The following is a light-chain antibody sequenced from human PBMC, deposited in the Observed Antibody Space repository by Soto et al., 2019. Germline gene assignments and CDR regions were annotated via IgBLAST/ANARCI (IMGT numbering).Light chain of an antibody. CDR1: QTFTSSY. J-gene: IGKJ2*01. Sequence: VLSQSPGTLYVSLGERVTLSCSASQTFTSSYLAWYQHKPGQSPRLLIYGASTRATGVPDMFSGSGSGTDFSLTISRVEPEDFAVYYCQQYGRSPVTFGQGTKLEL. CDR3: QQYGRSPVT. V-gene: IGKV3-20*01. CDR2: GAS.